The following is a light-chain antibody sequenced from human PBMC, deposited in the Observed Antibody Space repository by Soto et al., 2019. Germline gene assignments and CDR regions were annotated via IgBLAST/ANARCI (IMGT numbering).Light chain of an antibody. CDR3: QQYYSYSPLT. Sequence: DIQMTQSPSTLSASVGDRVTITCRASQSISSWLAWYQQKPGKAPKLLIYDASSLESGVPSRFSGSGSGTEFTLTISSLQPDDFTTYYGQQYYSYSPLTFGGGTKVDIK. CDR1: QSISSW. J-gene: IGKJ4*01. V-gene: IGKV1-5*01. CDR2: DAS.